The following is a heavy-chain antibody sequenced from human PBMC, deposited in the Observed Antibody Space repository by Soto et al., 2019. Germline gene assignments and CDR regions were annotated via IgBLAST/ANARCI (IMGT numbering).Heavy chain of an antibody. CDR1: GFTFSSYA. V-gene: IGHV3-23*01. CDR3: AKDRPSVCSGGSCYILRTGNWFDP. J-gene: IGHJ5*02. CDR2: ISGSGGST. Sequence: PGGSLRLSCAASGFTFSSYAMSWVRQAPGKGLEWVSAISGSGGSTYYADSVRGRFTISRDNSKNTLYLQMNSLRAEDTAVYYCAKDRPSVCSGGSCYILRTGNWFDPWGQGTLVTVSS. D-gene: IGHD2-15*01.